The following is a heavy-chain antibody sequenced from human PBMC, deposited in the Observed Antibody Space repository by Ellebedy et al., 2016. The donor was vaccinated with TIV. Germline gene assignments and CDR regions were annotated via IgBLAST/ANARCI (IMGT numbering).Heavy chain of an antibody. CDR3: ARGKDSGNYVGWFDP. J-gene: IGHJ5*02. CDR2: ILPVFGTA. Sequence: ASVKVSCKASGGTFSSYAITWVREAPGQGLEWMGGILPVFGTANYAQKFQGRVTITADDSTDTAYLEVSSLRSEDTAVYYCARGKDSGNYVGWFDPWGQGTLVTVSS. CDR1: GGTFSSYA. D-gene: IGHD4-17*01. V-gene: IGHV1-69*13.